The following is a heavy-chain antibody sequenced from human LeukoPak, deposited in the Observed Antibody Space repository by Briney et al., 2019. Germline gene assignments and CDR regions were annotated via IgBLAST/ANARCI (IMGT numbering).Heavy chain of an antibody. Sequence: GGSLRLSCAASGFTFSSYAMSWVRQAPGKGLEWVSAISGSGGSTYYADSVKGRFTISRGNAKNSLYLQMNSLRAEDTAVYYCARDASRGKIDYWGQGTLVTASS. J-gene: IGHJ4*02. CDR2: ISGSGGST. CDR1: GFTFSSYA. CDR3: ARDASRGKIDY. D-gene: IGHD3-10*01. V-gene: IGHV3-23*01.